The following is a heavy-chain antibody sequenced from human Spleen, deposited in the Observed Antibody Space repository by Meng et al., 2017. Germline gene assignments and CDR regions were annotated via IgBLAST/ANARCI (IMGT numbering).Heavy chain of an antibody. CDR3: ARVSRGWSGYYGY. D-gene: IGHD3-3*01. V-gene: IGHV4-34*01. CDR1: GGSFSGYY. J-gene: IGHJ4*02. Sequence: RWGAGLLKPSETLSLTCAVYGGSFSGYYWSWIRQPPGKGLEWIGEINHSGSTNYNPSLKSRVTISVDTSKNQFSLKLSSVTAADTAVYYCARVSRGWSGYYGYWGQGTLVTVSS. CDR2: INHSGST.